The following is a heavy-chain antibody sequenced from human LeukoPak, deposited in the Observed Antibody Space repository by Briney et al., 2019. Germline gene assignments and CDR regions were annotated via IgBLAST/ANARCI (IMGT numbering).Heavy chain of an antibody. CDR1: GFTFNNYW. J-gene: IGHJ4*02. CDR3: ARSFGGRTEY. CDR2: LNTDGSIT. V-gene: IGHV3-74*01. D-gene: IGHD2-15*01. Sequence: GGSLRLSCAASGFTFNNYWFHWVRQAPGKGLAWVSRLNTDGSITNYADSVKGRFTISRDNAKNTLYLQMNSLRAEDTAVYYCARSFGGRTEYWGQGTLVTVSS.